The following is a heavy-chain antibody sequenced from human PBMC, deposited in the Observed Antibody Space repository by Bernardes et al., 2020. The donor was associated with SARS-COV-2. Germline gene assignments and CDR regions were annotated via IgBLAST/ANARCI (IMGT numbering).Heavy chain of an antibody. CDR2: ISAIRNT. V-gene: IGHV3-23*01. J-gene: IGHJ4*02. D-gene: IGHD3-22*01. Sequence: GGSLRLSCVTSGLAFPNTDMAWVRQAPGRGLEWVSTISAIRNTHYADPVMGRFTISRDDVNNALYLQMNNLRVEDTATYYCTTELQYDNLYWGQGALVTVSS. CDR3: TTELQYDNLY. CDR1: GLAFPNTD.